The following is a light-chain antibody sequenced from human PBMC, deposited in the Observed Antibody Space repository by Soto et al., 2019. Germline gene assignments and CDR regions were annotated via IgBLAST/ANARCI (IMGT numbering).Light chain of an antibody. CDR2: WAS. CDR1: QSVLSSSNNRDY. V-gene: IGKV4-1*01. J-gene: IGKJ3*01. Sequence: DIVMTQSPDSLAVSLGERSTINCRSSQSVLSSSNNRDYLAWFQQKPGQPPQLLIYWASIRESGVPDRFSGGGSGTDFTLTISGLQAEDVAVYDCQQHYDTPFSFGPGTKVDIK. CDR3: QQHYDTPFS.